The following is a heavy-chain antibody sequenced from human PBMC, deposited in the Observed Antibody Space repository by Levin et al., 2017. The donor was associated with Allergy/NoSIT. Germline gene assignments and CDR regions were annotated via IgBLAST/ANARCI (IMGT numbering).Heavy chain of an antibody. CDR3: ARDRRSMGIAVAGGYYYYYMDV. J-gene: IGHJ6*03. CDR2: ISSSSSYT. CDR1: GFTFSDYY. D-gene: IGHD6-19*01. Sequence: GESLKISCAASGFTFSDYYMSWIRQAPGKGLEWVSYISSSSSYTNYADSVKGRFTISRDNAKNSLYLQMNSLRAEDTAVYYCARDRRSMGIAVAGGYYYYYMDVWGKGTTVTVSS. V-gene: IGHV3-11*05.